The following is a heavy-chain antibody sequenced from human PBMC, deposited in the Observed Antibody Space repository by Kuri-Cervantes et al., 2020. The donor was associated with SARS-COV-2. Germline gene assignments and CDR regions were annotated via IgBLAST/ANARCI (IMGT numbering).Heavy chain of an antibody. CDR3: ARHVAAAGDFDY. J-gene: IGHJ4*02. D-gene: IGHD6-13*01. V-gene: IGHV4-34*01. CDR2: INHSGST. Sequence: ESLKISCTVYGGSFSGYYWSWIRQPPGKGLEWIGEINHSGSTNYNPSLKSRVTVSVDTSKNQFSLKLSSVTAADTAVYYCARHVAAAGDFDYWGQGTLVTVSS. CDR1: GGSFSGYY.